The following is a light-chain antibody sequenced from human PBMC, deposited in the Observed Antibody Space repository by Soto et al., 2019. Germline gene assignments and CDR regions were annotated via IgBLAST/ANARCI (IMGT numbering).Light chain of an antibody. CDR2: AAS. Sequence: AIQMTQPPSSLSASVGDRVTITCRASQAIGNDLGWYQQTQGKVPKLLIYAASALHSGVPSRFRGSGSGTDFTLTLSSLQPEDFAIYYCLQDRSSPRTFGQGTKVDIK. CDR1: QAIGND. J-gene: IGKJ1*01. CDR3: LQDRSSPRT. V-gene: IGKV1-6*01.